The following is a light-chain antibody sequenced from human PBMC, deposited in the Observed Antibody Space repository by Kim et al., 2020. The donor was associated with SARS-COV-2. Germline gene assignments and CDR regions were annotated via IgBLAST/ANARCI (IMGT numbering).Light chain of an antibody. V-gene: IGLV3-21*04. CDR2: YDS. CDR1: NIGTKS. Sequence: SYELTQPPSVSVAPGQTARLTCGGNNIGTKSVHWYQQKPGQAPVVVIFYDSDRPSVIPERISGSNSGDTATLTINRVEAGDEADYYCQLWDDDSDHWVFGGGTQLTVL. J-gene: IGLJ3*02. CDR3: QLWDDDSDHWV.